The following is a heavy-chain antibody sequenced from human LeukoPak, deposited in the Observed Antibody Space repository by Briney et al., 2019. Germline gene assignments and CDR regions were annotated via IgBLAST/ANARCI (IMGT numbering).Heavy chain of an antibody. CDR3: ARGSSVVALD. Sequence: GGSLRLSCAASGFTFSSYWMHWVRQAPGKGLVWVSRIKSDGSTTTYADSVKGRFTISRDNAKNTLYLQMNSLRAEDTAVYYCARGSSVVALDWGQGTLVTVSS. D-gene: IGHD2-15*01. V-gene: IGHV3-74*01. CDR2: IKSDGSTT. J-gene: IGHJ4*02. CDR1: GFTFSSYW.